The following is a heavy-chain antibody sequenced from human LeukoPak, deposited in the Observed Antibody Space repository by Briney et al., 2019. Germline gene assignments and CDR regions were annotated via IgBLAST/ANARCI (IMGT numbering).Heavy chain of an antibody. CDR1: GFTFSSYA. V-gene: IGHV3-23*01. J-gene: IGHJ6*02. D-gene: IGHD6-19*01. Sequence: GGSLRLSCAASGFTFSSYAMSWVRQAPGKGLEGVSAISGSGGSTYYADSVKGRFTISRDNSKNTLYLQMNSLRAEDTAVYYCAKNSGWYVPYYYYGMDVWGQGTTVTVSS. CDR2: ISGSGGST. CDR3: AKNSGWYVPYYYYGMDV.